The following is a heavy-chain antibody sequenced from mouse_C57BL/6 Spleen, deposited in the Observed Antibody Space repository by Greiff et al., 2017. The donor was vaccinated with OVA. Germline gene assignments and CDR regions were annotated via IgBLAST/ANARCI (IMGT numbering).Heavy chain of an antibody. V-gene: IGHV5-17*01. CDR1: GFTFSDYG. J-gene: IGHJ4*01. D-gene: IGHD2-4*01. CDR3: AKRIYYDRRYAMDY. CDR2: ISSGSSTI. Sequence: EVMLVESGGGLVKPGGSLKLSCAASGFTFSDYGMHWVRQAPEKGLEWVAYISSGSSTIYYADTVKGRFTISRDNAKNTLFLQMTSLRSEDTAMYYCAKRIYYDRRYAMDYWGQGTSVTVSS.